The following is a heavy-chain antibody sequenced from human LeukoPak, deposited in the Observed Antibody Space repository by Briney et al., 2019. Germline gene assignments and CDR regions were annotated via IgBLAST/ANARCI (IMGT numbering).Heavy chain of an antibody. V-gene: IGHV3-23*01. D-gene: IGHD3-3*01. CDR1: GFTFSSYA. Sequence: GGSLRLSCAASGFTFSSYAMSWVRQAPGKGLEWVSAISGSGGSTYYADSVKGRFTISRDNSKNTLYLQMNSLRAEDTAVYYCAKYYDFWSGSIGGAFDIWGQGTMVTVSS. CDR2: ISGSGGST. J-gene: IGHJ3*02. CDR3: AKYYDFWSGSIGGAFDI.